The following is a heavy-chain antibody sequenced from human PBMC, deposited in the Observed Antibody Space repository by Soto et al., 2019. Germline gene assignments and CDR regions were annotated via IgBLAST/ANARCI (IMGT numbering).Heavy chain of an antibody. Sequence: QLTLKESGPTLVKPTQTLTLTCTFSGFSLTTSGVGVGWIRQPPGKALELLALSYWDDDKRYSPSLKSRLTITKDTSKTQVVLTMTNLEPADTATYFCAHRTTTVTWWVDPWGQGTLVTVSS. CDR1: GFSLTTSGVG. J-gene: IGHJ5*02. D-gene: IGHD4-17*01. CDR3: AHRTTTVTWWVDP. V-gene: IGHV2-5*02. CDR2: SYWDDDK.